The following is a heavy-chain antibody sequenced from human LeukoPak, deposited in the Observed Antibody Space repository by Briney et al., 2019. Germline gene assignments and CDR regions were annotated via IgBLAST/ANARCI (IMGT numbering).Heavy chain of an antibody. V-gene: IGHV1-69*05. CDR2: IIPIFGTA. J-gene: IGHJ4*02. CDR1: GGTFSSYA. D-gene: IGHD2-8*01. Sequence: GASVKVSCKASGGTFSSYAISWVRQAPGQGLEWMGRIIPIFGTANYAQKFQGRVTITTDESTSTAYMELSSLRSEDTAVYYCARDLGGCSGYWGQGTLVTVSS. CDR3: ARDLGGCSGY.